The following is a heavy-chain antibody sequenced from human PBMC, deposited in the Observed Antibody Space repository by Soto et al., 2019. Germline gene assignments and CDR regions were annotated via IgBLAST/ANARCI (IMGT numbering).Heavy chain of an antibody. Sequence: SETLSLTCTVSGGSISSYYWSWVRQPPGKGLEWIGYIYYTGSTYYNPSLKSRVTTSIDTSRNQLLLQLNSVTAADTAVYYCARGLITGSQYSGGWYYFDSWGQGTMVNVSS. D-gene: IGHD1-26*01. CDR1: GGSISSYY. CDR2: IYYTGST. J-gene: IGHJ4*02. CDR3: ARGLITGSQYSGGWYYFDS. V-gene: IGHV4-59*12.